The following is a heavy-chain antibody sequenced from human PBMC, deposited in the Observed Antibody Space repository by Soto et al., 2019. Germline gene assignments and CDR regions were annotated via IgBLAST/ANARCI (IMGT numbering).Heavy chain of an antibody. CDR2: ISAYNGNT. Sequence: ASVKVSCKASGYTFTSYGISWVRQAPGQGLDWMGWISAYNGNTKYAQDLQGRVTMTTDTSTSTAYMELRSLRSDDTAMYYCARFSGGSYNTYYFYYGMDVWGQGTTVTVSS. D-gene: IGHD2-15*01. J-gene: IGHJ6*02. CDR1: GYTFTSYG. CDR3: ARFSGGSYNTYYFYYGMDV. V-gene: IGHV1-18*04.